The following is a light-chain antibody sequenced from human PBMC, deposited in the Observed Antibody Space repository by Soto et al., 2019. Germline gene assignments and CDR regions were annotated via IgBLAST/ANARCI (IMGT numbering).Light chain of an antibody. V-gene: IGKV1-39*01. CDR1: QIISTY. CDR2: AAS. Sequence: DIQMTQSPSSLSASVGDRVTITCRASQIISTYLNWYQQRAGLAPRLLIYAASSLQSGVSPTFSGSRSGTDFTHTISSRQSEDFAPSFCQQNYSAPPTFGQWNKVDIK. J-gene: IGKJ1*01. CDR3: QQNYSAPPT.